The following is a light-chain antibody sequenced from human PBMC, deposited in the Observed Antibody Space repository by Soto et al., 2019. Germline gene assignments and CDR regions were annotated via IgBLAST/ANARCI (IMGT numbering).Light chain of an antibody. CDR2: DAS. V-gene: IGKV3-11*01. CDR1: QGIRNY. CDR3: LQRSNWPA. Sequence: EVVLTQSPATLSLSPGERATLSCRASQGIRNYLAWYQQKPGQAPRLLIYDASNRATGIPARFSGSGSGTDFTIIMSSLEPVDFAVYYCLQRSNWPAFAQATKVVIK. J-gene: IGKJ1*01.